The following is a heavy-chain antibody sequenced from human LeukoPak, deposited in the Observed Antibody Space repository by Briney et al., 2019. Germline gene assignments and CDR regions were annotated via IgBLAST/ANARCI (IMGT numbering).Heavy chain of an antibody. CDR1: GGSISSSNW. Sequence: SETLSLTCAVSGGSISSSNWWSWVRQPPGKGLEWIGEIYHSGSTNYNPSLKSRVTISVDKSKNQFSLKLSSVTAADTAVYYCARERWRSADGGHDAFDIWGQGTMVTVSS. V-gene: IGHV4-4*02. J-gene: IGHJ3*02. CDR3: ARERWRSADGGHDAFDI. CDR2: IYHSGST. D-gene: IGHD3-16*01.